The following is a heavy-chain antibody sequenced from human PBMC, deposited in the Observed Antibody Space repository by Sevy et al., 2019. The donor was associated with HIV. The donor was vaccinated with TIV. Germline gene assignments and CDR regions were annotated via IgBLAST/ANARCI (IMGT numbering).Heavy chain of an antibody. CDR2: IKQDGSEK. J-gene: IGHJ5*02. D-gene: IGHD2-15*01. CDR1: GFTFSSYW. Sequence: GGSLRLSCAASGFTFSSYWMSWVRQVPGKGLEWVANIKQDGSEKYYVDSVKGRFTISRDNAKNSLYLQMNSLRAEDTAVYYCARDSSLAGYCSGGSCEYNWFDPWGQGTLVTVSS. V-gene: IGHV3-7*01. CDR3: ARDSSLAGYCSGGSCEYNWFDP.